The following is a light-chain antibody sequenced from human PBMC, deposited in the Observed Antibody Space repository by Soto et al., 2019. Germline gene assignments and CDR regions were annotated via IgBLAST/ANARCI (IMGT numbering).Light chain of an antibody. CDR2: TAT. V-gene: IGKV1-9*01. CDR3: QQLNAYPLT. CDR1: QGISSY. Sequence: DIQLTQSPSFLSTSIGDRVTNTCRASQGISSYLAWYQQKPGKAPELLIYTATTLQSGVPSRFSGSGSETEFTLTISTLQPEDFATYYCQQLNAYPLTFGGGTKVDIK. J-gene: IGKJ4*01.